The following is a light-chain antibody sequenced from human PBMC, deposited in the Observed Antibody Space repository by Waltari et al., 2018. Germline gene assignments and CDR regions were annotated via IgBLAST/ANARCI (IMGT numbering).Light chain of an antibody. V-gene: IGLV6-57*04. J-gene: IGLJ2*01. CDR3: QSYDNTNFVA. Sequence: NFVLAQPHSMSESPGKTITISCTRSSGSIGNYYVQWYQKRPGSAPTTLIYNDVQRPSWVPDRFSGSIDVSSNSASLTISGLSTEDEADYYCQSYDNTNFVAFGGGTKVTVL. CDR1: SGSIGNYY. CDR2: NDV.